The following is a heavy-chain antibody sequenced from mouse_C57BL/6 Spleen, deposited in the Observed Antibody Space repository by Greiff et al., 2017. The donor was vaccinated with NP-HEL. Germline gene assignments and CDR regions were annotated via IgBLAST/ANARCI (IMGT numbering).Heavy chain of an antibody. CDR3: ASNDGYYGPFAY. V-gene: IGHV3-6*01. J-gene: IGHJ3*01. CDR1: GYSITSGYY. Sequence: ESGPGLVKPSQSLSLTCSVPGYSITSGYYWNWIRQFPGNKLEWMGYISYDGSNNYNPSLKNRISITRDTSKNQFFLKLNSVTTEDTATYYCASNDGYYGPFAYWGQGTLVTVSA. D-gene: IGHD2-3*01. CDR2: ISYDGSN.